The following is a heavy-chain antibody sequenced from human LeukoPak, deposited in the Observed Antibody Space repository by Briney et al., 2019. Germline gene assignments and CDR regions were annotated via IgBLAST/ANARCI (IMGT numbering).Heavy chain of an antibody. CDR3: AHMVNTVTTSWGAFDI. J-gene: IGHJ3*02. D-gene: IGHD4-17*01. CDR2: IYWNDAK. V-gene: IGHV2-5*01. CDR1: GFSLSTSGVG. Sequence: SRPTLVKPTQTLTLTCTFSGFSLSTSGVGVGWIRQPPGKALEWLALIYWNDAKRYGPSLKNRLTITKDTSKNQVVLTMTKMDPLDTATYYCAHMVNTVTTSWGAFDIWGQGTMVTVSS.